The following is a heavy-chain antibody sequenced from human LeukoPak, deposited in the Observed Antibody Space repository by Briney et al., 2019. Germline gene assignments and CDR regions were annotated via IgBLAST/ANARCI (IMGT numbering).Heavy chain of an antibody. J-gene: IGHJ4*02. CDR1: GHSVTSNY. V-gene: IGHV4-59*02. D-gene: IGHD1-26*01. CDR2: GYSSGSS. Sequence: SETLSLTCSVSGHSVTSNYWNGLRQSPGKGLEWIGYGYSSGSSNYNPSLKSRVTIPIDRSKNQLSLNLISVTAADTAVYYCAREPSSGNFLVFWGQGTLVTVSS. CDR3: AREPSSGNFLVF.